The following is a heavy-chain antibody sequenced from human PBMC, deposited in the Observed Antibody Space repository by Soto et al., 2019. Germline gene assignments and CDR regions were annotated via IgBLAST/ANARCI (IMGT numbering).Heavy chain of an antibody. CDR1: GYTFTSYG. Sequence: QVQLVQSGAEVKKPGASVKVSCKASGYTFTSYGISWVRQAPGQGLEWMGWISAYNGNTNYAQKLQGRVTMTTDTSTSTAYMELRSLRSDDTAVYYCARGFVLVPAAIGRHYYYYGMDVWGQGTTVTVSS. CDR2: ISAYNGNT. D-gene: IGHD2-2*01. V-gene: IGHV1-18*01. CDR3: ARGFVLVPAAIGRHYYYYGMDV. J-gene: IGHJ6*02.